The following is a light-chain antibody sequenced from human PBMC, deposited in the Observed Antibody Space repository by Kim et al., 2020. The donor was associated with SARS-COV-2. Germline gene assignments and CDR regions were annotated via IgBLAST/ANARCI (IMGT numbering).Light chain of an antibody. CDR2: DAS. J-gene: IGKJ5*01. CDR3: QQYDDLLS. Sequence: SASVGDRVTITCQASQDISDYLNWYQQKPGKAPKLLIYDASNLETGVPPRFSGSGSGTDFTFTITSLQPEDSATYYCQQYDDLLSFGQGTRLEIK. CDR1: QDISDY. V-gene: IGKV1-33*01.